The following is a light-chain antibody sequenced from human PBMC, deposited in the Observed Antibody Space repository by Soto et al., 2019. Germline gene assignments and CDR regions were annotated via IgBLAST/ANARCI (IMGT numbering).Light chain of an antibody. CDR3: SAYTVRRTLV. V-gene: IGLV2-14*01. CDR1: IRDVGAYNL. Sequence: QSALPPPASVSGSAGQSITISCSGTIRDVGAYNLVSWYQQHPGTAPQLIIYEVRNRPSGISSRFSGSRSGNPASLTISGRQSEDEGDYYCSAYTVRRTLVFCGGTQRTVL. J-gene: IGLJ3*02. CDR2: EVR.